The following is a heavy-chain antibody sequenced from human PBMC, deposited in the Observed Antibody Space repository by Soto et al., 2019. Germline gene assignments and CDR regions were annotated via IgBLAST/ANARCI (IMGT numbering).Heavy chain of an antibody. V-gene: IGHV3-7*01. D-gene: IGHD3-3*01. CDR1: GFTFSSYW. CDR3: AREWSYFDY. J-gene: IGHJ4*02. CDR2: INQAGSEK. Sequence: LRLSCEASGFTFSSYWMGWVRQAPGKGLEWVANINQAGSEKHYVDSVKGRFTISRDNAKNSLYLQMNSLRAEDTAVYYCAREWSYFDYWGQGTLVTVSS.